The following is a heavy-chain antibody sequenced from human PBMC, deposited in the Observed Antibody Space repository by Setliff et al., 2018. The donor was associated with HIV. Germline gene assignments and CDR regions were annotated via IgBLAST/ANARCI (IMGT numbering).Heavy chain of an antibody. V-gene: IGHV4-38-2*02. CDR2: IYHSGST. CDR3: ARDRHYDTLTGFPYFDY. CDR1: GYSISIGYY. Sequence: SETLSLTCAVSGYSISIGYYWGWIRQPPGKGLEWIGNIYHSGSTNYNPSLKSRVTILVDTSKNQFSLKLSSVTAADTAVYYCARDRHYDTLTGFPYFDYWGQGTLVTVSS. J-gene: IGHJ4*02. D-gene: IGHD3-9*01.